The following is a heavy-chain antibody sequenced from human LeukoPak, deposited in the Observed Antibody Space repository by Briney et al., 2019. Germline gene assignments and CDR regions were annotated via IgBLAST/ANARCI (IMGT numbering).Heavy chain of an antibody. V-gene: IGHV3-11*01. CDR2: IGGSSSTI. CDR1: GFTFSDYY. J-gene: IGHJ4*02. D-gene: IGHD5-24*01. CDR3: AKDSEEMATPSW. Sequence: GGTLRLSCAVSGFTFSDYYMSWIRQAPGKGLEWVSYIGGSSSTIYYADSVKGRFTISRDNAKNTLYLQMNSLRAEDTAVYYCAKDSEEMATPSWWGQGTLVTVSS.